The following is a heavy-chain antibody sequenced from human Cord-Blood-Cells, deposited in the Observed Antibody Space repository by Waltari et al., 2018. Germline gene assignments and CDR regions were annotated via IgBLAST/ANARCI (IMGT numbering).Heavy chain of an antibody. CDR3: ARHAPPTYYYDSSGYLFDP. D-gene: IGHD3-22*01. V-gene: IGHV5-51*01. CDR2: IYPGDPDT. J-gene: IGHJ5*02. CDR1: GYSFTSYW. Sequence: EVQLVQSGAEVKKPGESLKISCKGSGYSFTSYWIGWVRQMPGKGLEWMGIIYPGDPDTRYSPSFQGQVTISADKSISTAYLQWSSLKASDTAMYYCARHAPPTYYYDSSGYLFDPWGQGTLVTVSS.